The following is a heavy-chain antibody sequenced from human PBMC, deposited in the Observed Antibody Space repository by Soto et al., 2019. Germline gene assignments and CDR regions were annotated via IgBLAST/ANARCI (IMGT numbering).Heavy chain of an antibody. V-gene: IGHV4-59*08. Sequence: SETLSLTCTVSGGSISSYYWSWIRQPPGKGLEWIGYIYYSGSTNYNPSLKSRVTISVDTSKNQFSLKLSSVTAADTAMYYCARHRAGGVDSSGWYGSGFDYWGQGTLVTVSS. J-gene: IGHJ4*02. CDR3: ARHRAGGVDSSGWYGSGFDY. CDR2: IYYSGST. D-gene: IGHD6-19*01. CDR1: GGSISSYY.